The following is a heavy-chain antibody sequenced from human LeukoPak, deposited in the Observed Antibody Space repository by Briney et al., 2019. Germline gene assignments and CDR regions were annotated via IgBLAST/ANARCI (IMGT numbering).Heavy chain of an antibody. D-gene: IGHD3-10*01. CDR2: IIPIFGTA. V-gene: IGHV1-69*13. Sequence: ASVKVSCKASGGTFSSYPISWVRQAPGQGLEWMGGIIPIFGTANYAQKFQGRVTITADESTSTAYMELSSLRSEDTAVYYCARRAFGSGSLWGQGTLVTVSS. CDR1: GGTFSSYP. J-gene: IGHJ4*02. CDR3: ARRAFGSGSL.